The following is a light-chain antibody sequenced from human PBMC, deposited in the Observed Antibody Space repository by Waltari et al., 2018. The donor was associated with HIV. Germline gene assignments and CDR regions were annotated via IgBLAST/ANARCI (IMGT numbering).Light chain of an antibody. V-gene: IGLV1-51*01. Sequence: QSVLTQPPSVSAAPGQTVTISCSGRGSNIGGHEVSWYQQRPGTAPKLLIYDDNRRASGVPDRFSGSKSGASATLGITGLQAGDEADYYCGTWDSSLSTVFGGGTKVTV. CDR1: GSNIGGHE. CDR2: DDN. J-gene: IGLJ3*02. CDR3: GTWDSSLSTV.